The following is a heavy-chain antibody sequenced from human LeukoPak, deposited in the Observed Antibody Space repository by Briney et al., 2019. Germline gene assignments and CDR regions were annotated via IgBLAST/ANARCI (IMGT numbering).Heavy chain of an antibody. D-gene: IGHD4-17*01. CDR3: AREGRLRKVDY. J-gene: IGHJ4*02. V-gene: IGHV4-30-2*01. CDR1: GGSTSSANYY. Sequence: SETLSLTCTVSGGSTSSANYYWNWIRQPPGKGLEWIGYIYHRGNTSYNPSLKSRVTISLDMSKNQFSLNLTSVTAADTAVYYCAREGRLRKVDYWGQGTLVTVSS. CDR2: IYHRGNT.